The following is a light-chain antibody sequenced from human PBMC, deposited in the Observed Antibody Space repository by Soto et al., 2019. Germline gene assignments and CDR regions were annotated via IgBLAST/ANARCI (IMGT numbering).Light chain of an antibody. CDR3: QSYDSSLSAYVV. CDR2: SNS. CDR1: SSNIGAGYD. V-gene: IGLV1-40*01. Sequence: QTVVTQPPSVSGAPGQRVTIACTGRSSNIGAGYDVHWYQQLPGTAPKLLSYSNSNRPSGVPDRFSGSKSGTSASLAITGLQAEDEADYYCQSYDSSLSAYVVFGGGTQLTVL. J-gene: IGLJ2*01.